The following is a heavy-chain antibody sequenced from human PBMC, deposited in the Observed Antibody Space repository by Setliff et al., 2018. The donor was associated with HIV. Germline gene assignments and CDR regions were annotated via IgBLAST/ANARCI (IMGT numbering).Heavy chain of an antibody. CDR2: ISGNNANT. D-gene: IGHD3-3*01. J-gene: IGHJ4*02. CDR1: GDTFSSYA. V-gene: IGHV1-18*01. Sequence: GASVKVSCKASGDTFSSYAISWVRQAPGQGLEWMGWISGNNANTNYAQKFQDRLTMTTDTSTTTAYMELRRLKSDDTGVYFCAREVGITVFGVVGYFDYWGQGTLVTVSS. CDR3: AREVGITVFGVVGYFDY.